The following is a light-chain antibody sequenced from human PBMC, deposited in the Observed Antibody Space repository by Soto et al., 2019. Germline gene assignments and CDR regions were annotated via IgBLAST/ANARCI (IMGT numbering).Light chain of an antibody. CDR2: WAS. CDR3: QQCHSTHRT. J-gene: IGKJ1*01. V-gene: IGKV4-1*01. Sequence: DIVMTQSPDSLAVSLGERATINCKSSQSVLYSSNNKNYLTWYQQKPGQPPKVLIYWASTRESVVPDRFSGSGSRTDFTLTISSVQAEEWSVYYCQQCHSTHRTFVTGTQVEIK. CDR1: QSVLYSSNNKNY.